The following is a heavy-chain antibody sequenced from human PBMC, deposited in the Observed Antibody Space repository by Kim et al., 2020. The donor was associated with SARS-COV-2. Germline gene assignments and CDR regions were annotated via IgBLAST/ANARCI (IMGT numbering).Heavy chain of an antibody. J-gene: IGHJ4*02. Sequence: SETLSLTCTVSGGSISSYYWSWIRQPPGKGLEWIGYIYYSGSTNYNPSLKSRVTISVDTSKNQFSLKLSSVTAADTAVYYCARAFSSSWAGGIDYWGQGTLVTVSS. V-gene: IGHV4-59*01. CDR2: IYYSGST. CDR3: ARAFSSSWAGGIDY. CDR1: GGSISSYY. D-gene: IGHD6-13*01.